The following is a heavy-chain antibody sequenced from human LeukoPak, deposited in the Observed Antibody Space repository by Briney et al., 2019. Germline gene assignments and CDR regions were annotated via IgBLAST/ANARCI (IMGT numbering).Heavy chain of an antibody. J-gene: IGHJ5*02. CDR3: ARAVSNSWYDEDWFDP. D-gene: IGHD6-13*01. CDR1: GYTFTSYA. CDR2: INAGNGNT. Sequence: GASVKVSCKASGYTFTSYAMHWVRQAPGQRFEWMGWINAGNGNTKYSQKFQGRVTITRDTSASTAYMELSSLRSEDTAVYYCARAVSNSWYDEDWFDPWGQGTLVTVSS. V-gene: IGHV1-3*01.